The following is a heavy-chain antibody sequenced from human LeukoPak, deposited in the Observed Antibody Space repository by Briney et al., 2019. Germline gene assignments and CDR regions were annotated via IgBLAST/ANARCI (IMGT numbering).Heavy chain of an antibody. CDR1: GGSISSYY. V-gene: IGHV4-59*01. CDR3: ARSEGYYDSSGYYPLDY. CDR2: IYYSGST. D-gene: IGHD3-22*01. J-gene: IGHJ4*02. Sequence: SETLSLTCTVPGGSISSYYWSWIRQPPGKGLEWIGYIYYSGSTNYNPSLKSRVTISVDTSKNQFSLKLSSVTAADTAVYYCARSEGYYDSSGYYPLDYWGQGTLVTVSS.